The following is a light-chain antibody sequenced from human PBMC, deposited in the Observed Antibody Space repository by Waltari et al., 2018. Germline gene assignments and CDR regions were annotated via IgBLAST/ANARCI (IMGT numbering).Light chain of an antibody. V-gene: IGLV2-8*01. CDR1: SSDLGTSNY. CDR3: SSHAGSNVV. Sequence: QSALTQPPSASGSPGQSLTISCTGTSSDLGTSNYVSWYQQHPGKAPKLMIYEVSKRPSGVPDRFSGSKSGYTASLTVSGLQAEDEADYYCSSHAGSNVVFGGGTKLTVL. J-gene: IGLJ2*01. CDR2: EVS.